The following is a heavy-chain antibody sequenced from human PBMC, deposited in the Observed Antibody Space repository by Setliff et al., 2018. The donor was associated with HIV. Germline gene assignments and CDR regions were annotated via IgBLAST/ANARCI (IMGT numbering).Heavy chain of an antibody. Sequence: PSETLSLTCTVSGGSISSGDYYWSWIRQPPGKGLEWIGYIYYSGSTYYNPSLKSRVTISVDTSKNQFSLKLSSVTAADTAVYYCARDPVDSGGPYFDYWGQGTLVTVSS. V-gene: IGHV4-30-4*08. CDR2: IYYSGST. D-gene: IGHD2-15*01. CDR3: ARDPVDSGGPYFDY. J-gene: IGHJ4*02. CDR1: GGSISSGDYY.